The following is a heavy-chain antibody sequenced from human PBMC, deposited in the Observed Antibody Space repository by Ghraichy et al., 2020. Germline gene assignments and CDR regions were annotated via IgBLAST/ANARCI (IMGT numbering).Heavy chain of an antibody. D-gene: IGHD4-17*01. V-gene: IGHV3-48*02. J-gene: IGHJ3*02. CDR3: ARLPGGYGDDDPFDI. Sequence: GGSLRLSCGASGFTFRTYSMNWVRQAPGKGLEWLSYISSRSSDIDYADSVRGRFTISRDNAKNSLFLQMNSLRDEDTALYYCARLPGGYGDDDPFDIWGQGTLVTVSS. CDR1: GFTFRTYS. CDR2: ISSRSSDI.